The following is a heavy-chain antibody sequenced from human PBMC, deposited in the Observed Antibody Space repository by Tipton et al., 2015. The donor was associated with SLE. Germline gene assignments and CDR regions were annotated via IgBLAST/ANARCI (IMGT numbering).Heavy chain of an antibody. CDR1: GVSISTYY. Sequence: TLSLTCTVSGVSISTYYWSWVRQPPGKGLEWIGYIYYSGSTNHNPSLKSRVTISVDTSKNQFSLKLSSVTAADTAVYYCARIVTYYDFWSGPGKVYYYYYMDVWGKGATVTVSS. V-gene: IGHV4-59*12. J-gene: IGHJ6*03. CDR2: IYYSGST. D-gene: IGHD3-3*01. CDR3: ARIVTYYDFWSGPGKVYYYYYMDV.